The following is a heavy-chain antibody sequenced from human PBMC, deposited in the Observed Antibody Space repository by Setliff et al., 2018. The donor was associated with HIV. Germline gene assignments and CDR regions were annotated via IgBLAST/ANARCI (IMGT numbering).Heavy chain of an antibody. D-gene: IGHD2-21*02. V-gene: IGHV4-59*08. CDR3: ARQGNIVVVTSFDY. J-gene: IGHJ4*02. Sequence: SETLSLTCTVSGDSINYKYWSWIRQPPGKGLEWIGYVYHSGSTYYNPSLKSRVTISVDTSKNQFSLRLNSVTAADTAVYYCARQGNIVVVTSFDYWGQGTLVTVSS. CDR2: VYHSGST. CDR1: GDSINYKY.